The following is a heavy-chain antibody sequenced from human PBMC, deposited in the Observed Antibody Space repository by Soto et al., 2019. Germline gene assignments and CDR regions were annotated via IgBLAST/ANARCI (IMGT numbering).Heavy chain of an antibody. CDR1: SISSGDYY. CDR3: ARSYVWGSYRSGYFDY. J-gene: IGHJ4*02. V-gene: IGHV4-30-4*01. CDR2: IYYSGST. Sequence: SISSGDYYWSWIRQPPGKGLEWIGYIYYSGSTYYNPSLKSRVTISVDTSKNQFSLKLSSVTAADTAVYYCARSYVWGSYRSGYFDYWGQGTLVTVSS. D-gene: IGHD3-16*02.